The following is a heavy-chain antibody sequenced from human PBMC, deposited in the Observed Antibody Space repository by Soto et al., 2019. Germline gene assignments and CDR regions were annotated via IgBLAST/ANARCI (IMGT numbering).Heavy chain of an antibody. J-gene: IGHJ6*02. V-gene: IGHV3-23*01. CDR3: AKLRSIPYYYYYGMDV. Sequence: GGSLRLSCAASGFTFSSYAMSWVRQAPGKGLEWVSAISGSGGSTYYADSVKGRFTISRDNSKNTLYLQMNSLRAEDTAVYYCAKLRSIPYYYYYGMDVCGQGTTVTVSS. D-gene: IGHD2-2*02. CDR2: ISGSGGST. CDR1: GFTFSSYA.